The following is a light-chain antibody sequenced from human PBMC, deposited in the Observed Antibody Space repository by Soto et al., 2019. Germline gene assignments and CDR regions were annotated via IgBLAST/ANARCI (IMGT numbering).Light chain of an antibody. CDR2: EVF. Sequence: QSVLTQPASVSASPGQSISISCTGTSNDIGAFDYVSWYQQHPGKAPKLIIFEVFNRPSGVSTRFSGSKSGSTASLTISGLQAEDEADYLCSSYTTNSAHVFGGGTKVTVL. J-gene: IGLJ2*01. V-gene: IGLV2-14*01. CDR3: SSYTTNSAHV. CDR1: SNDIGAFDY.